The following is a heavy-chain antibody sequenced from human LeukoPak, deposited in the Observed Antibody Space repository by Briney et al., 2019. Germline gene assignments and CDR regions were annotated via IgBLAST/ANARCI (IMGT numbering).Heavy chain of an antibody. J-gene: IGHJ6*02. CDR2: IKQDGSEK. V-gene: IGHV3-7*01. CDR1: GFTFSSYW. Sequence: GGSLRLSCAASGFTFSSYWMSWVRQAPGKGLEWVANIKQDGSEKYCVDSVKGRFTISRDNAKNSLYLQMNSLRAEDTAVYYCAKGAVLDIVVVPAASTYGMDVWGQGTTVTVSS. CDR3: AKGAVLDIVVVPAASTYGMDV. D-gene: IGHD2-2*01.